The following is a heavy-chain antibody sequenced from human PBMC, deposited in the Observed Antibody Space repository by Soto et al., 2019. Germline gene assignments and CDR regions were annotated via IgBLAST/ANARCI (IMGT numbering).Heavy chain of an antibody. CDR1: GFTFSSYW. V-gene: IGHV3-74*01. Sequence: EVQLVESGGGLVQPGGSLRLSCAASGFTFSSYWMHWVRQAPGKGLVWVSRINSDGSSTSYADSVKGRFTISRDNAKNTQYLQMNSLGDEDTAVYYCVRTSLVVAAATREDYWGQGTLVPVSS. D-gene: IGHD2-15*01. CDR3: VRTSLVVAAATREDY. CDR2: INSDGSST. J-gene: IGHJ4*02.